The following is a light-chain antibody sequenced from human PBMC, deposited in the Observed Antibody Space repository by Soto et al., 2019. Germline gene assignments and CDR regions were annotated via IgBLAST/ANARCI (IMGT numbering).Light chain of an antibody. J-gene: IGKJ4*01. CDR1: QSVLYTSNNKNY. Sequence: DIVMTQSPDSLAVSLGERATINCKSSQSVLYTSNNKNYLAWYQQKPGQPPKLLIYWASTRESGVPDRFSGSASGTEFTLTISSLQAVDVAVYYCQQHYSSPLTFGGGTKVEI. V-gene: IGKV4-1*01. CDR3: QQHYSSPLT. CDR2: WAS.